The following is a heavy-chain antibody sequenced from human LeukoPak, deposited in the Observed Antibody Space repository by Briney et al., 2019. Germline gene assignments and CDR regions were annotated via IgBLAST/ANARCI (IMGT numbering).Heavy chain of an antibody. CDR3: ARAGVVVVPAATPKAVPYYYYYMDV. J-gene: IGHJ6*03. Sequence: SQTLSLTCTVSGGSISSGSYYWSWIRQPAGKGLESIGRIYTSGRTNYNPSLKSRATISVDTSKNQFSLKLSSVTAADTAVYYCARAGVVVVPAATPKAVPYYYYYMDVWGKGTTVTISS. D-gene: IGHD2-2*01. V-gene: IGHV4-61*02. CDR1: GGSISSGSYY. CDR2: IYTSGRT.